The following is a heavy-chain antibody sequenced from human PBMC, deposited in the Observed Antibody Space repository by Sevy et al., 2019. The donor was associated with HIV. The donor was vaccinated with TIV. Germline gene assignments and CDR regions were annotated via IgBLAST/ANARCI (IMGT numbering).Heavy chain of an antibody. V-gene: IGHV4-59*01. Sequence: SETLSLTCTVSGGSISTYYWSWIRQPPGKGLQWIGYIYYTGKTNYNPSLQTPVTMSIDTSKNQFALRLSSVTSADRAMYYWARLSQNNVVVTGVRRDGFDVWGQGTMVTVSS. J-gene: IGHJ3*01. D-gene: IGHD2-21*02. CDR2: IYYTGKT. CDR3: ARLSQNNVVVTGVRRDGFDV. CDR1: GGSISTYY.